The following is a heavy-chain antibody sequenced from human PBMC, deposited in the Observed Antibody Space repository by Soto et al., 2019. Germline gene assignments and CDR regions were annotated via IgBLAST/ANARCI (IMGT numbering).Heavy chain of an antibody. CDR3: ARDVPQQYYYESSGPGDY. Sequence: QVQLVESGGGVVQPGRSLRLSCAASGCMFSNYGMHWVRQAPGKGLEWEAVIWYDGSNKYYGDSVKGRFTISRDNSKNRLYLQMSSLRAEDTDVYYCARDVPQQYYYESSGPGDYWGQVTLVTVSS. CDR1: GCMFSNYG. J-gene: IGHJ4*02. D-gene: IGHD3-22*01. V-gene: IGHV3-33*01. CDR2: IWYDGSNK.